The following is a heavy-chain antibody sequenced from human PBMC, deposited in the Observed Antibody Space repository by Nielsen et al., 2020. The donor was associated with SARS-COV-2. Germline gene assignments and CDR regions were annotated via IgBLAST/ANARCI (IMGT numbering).Heavy chain of an antibody. CDR2: IIPIFGTA. J-gene: IGHJ6*02. CDR1: GGTFSSYA. V-gene: IGHV1-69*13. D-gene: IGHD6-13*01. CDR3: AREFAAAGTRAYYYGMDV. Sequence: SVKVSCKASGGTFSSYAISWVRQAPGQGLEWMGGIIPIFGTANYAQKFQGRVTITADESTSTAYMELSSLRSEDTAVYYCAREFAAAGTRAYYYGMDVWGQGTTVTVSS.